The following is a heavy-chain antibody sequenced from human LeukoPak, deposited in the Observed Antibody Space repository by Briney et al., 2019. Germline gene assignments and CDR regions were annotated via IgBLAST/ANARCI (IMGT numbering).Heavy chain of an antibody. Sequence: GESLKISCKGSGYSFTTYWIGWVRLMPGRGLEWMGIIYPGDSDTRYSPSFQGQVTISADKSISTAYLQWSSLKASDTAMYYCARQFRDSSGYYSYYFDYWGQGTLVTVSS. D-gene: IGHD3-22*01. CDR2: IYPGDSDT. CDR3: ARQFRDSSGYYSYYFDY. CDR1: GYSFTTYW. J-gene: IGHJ4*02. V-gene: IGHV5-51*01.